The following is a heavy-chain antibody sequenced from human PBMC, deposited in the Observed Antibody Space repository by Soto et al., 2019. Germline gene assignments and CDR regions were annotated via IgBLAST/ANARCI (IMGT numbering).Heavy chain of an antibody. CDR2: IYHSGST. CDR1: GGSISSSNW. D-gene: IGHD6-13*01. J-gene: IGHJ4*02. V-gene: IGHV4-4*02. Sequence: PSETLSLTCAVSGGSISSSNWWSWVRQPPGKGLEWIGEIYHSGSTNYNPSFKSRVTISVDKSKNQFSLKLSSVTAAVSSVYYCARAAMGGSSWPFDYWGQGTLVTVS. CDR3: ARAAMGGSSWPFDY.